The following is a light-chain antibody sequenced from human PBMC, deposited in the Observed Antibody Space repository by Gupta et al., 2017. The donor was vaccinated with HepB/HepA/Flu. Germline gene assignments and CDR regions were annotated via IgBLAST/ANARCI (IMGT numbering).Light chain of an antibody. V-gene: IGKV1-12*01. CDR3: QQANSFPLT. CDR1: QGVYTW. Sequence: DIQMTQSPSSVSASVGDRVKITCRASQGVYTWLAWYQQKPGKAPTLLIYAASTLQRGVPSRFSGSGAGTDFTLTISSRQPEDFATYYCQQANSFPLTFGGGTKVEMK. CDR2: AAS. J-gene: IGKJ4*01.